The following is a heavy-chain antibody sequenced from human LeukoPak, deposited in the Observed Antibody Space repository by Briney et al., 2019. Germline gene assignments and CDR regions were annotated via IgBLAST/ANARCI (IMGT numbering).Heavy chain of an antibody. V-gene: IGHV3-23*01. CDR1: GVTVGNNY. D-gene: IGHD6-19*01. Sequence: GGSLRLSCAASGVTVGNNYMIWVRQAPGKGLEWVSAISGSGDSTYYADSVKGRFTISRDNSKSTLYLQMNSLRAEDTAVYYCAKEVMGGYTLYYGMDVWGQGTTVTVSS. CDR3: AKEVMGGYTLYYGMDV. J-gene: IGHJ6*02. CDR2: ISGSGDST.